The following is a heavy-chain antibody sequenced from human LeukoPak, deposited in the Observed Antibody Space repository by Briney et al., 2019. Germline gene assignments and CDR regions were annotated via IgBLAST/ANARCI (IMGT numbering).Heavy chain of an antibody. Sequence: PSETLSLTCTLSGGSISSYYWSWIRQPPGKGLEWVGYIYYSGSTNYNPSLKSRVTISLDTSKNQFSLRLPSVTAADTAVYYCARGGSYYDFWSGYYDYYYYMDVWGKGTTVTVSS. CDR3: ARGGSYYDFWSGYYDYYYYMDV. D-gene: IGHD3-3*01. CDR2: IYYSGST. CDR1: GGSISSYY. J-gene: IGHJ6*03. V-gene: IGHV4-59*01.